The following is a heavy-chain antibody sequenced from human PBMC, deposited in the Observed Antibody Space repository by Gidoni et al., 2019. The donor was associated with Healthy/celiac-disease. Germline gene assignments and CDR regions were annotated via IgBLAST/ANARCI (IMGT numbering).Heavy chain of an antibody. CDR2: IYYSGST. D-gene: IGHD2-2*01. Sequence: QLQLQESGPGLVKPSETLSLTCTVSGGSISSSSYYWGWIRQPPGKGLEWIGSIYYSGSTYYNPSLKSRVTISVDTSKNQFSLKLSSVTAADTAVYYCARIRYCSSTSCNWFDPWGQGTLVTVSS. V-gene: IGHV4-39*01. CDR3: ARIRYCSSTSCNWFDP. CDR1: GGSISSSSYY. J-gene: IGHJ5*02.